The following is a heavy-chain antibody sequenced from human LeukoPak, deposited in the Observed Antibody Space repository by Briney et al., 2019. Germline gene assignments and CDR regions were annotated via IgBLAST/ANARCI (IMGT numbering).Heavy chain of an antibody. CDR3: ARTVMGDYPTEGDY. Sequence: GASVKVSCKASGYTFTSYGISWVRQAPGQGLEWMGWISAYNGNTNYAQKIQGRVTMTTDTSTSTAYMELRSLRSDDTAVYYCARTVMGDYPTEGDYWGQGTLVTVSS. CDR2: ISAYNGNT. V-gene: IGHV1-18*01. CDR1: GYTFTSYG. D-gene: IGHD4-17*01. J-gene: IGHJ4*02.